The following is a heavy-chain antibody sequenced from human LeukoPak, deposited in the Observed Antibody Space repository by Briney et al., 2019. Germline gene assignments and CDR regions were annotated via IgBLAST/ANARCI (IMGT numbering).Heavy chain of an antibody. J-gene: IGHJ4*02. CDR1: GDSISGGYY. CDR2: IHHSGGT. D-gene: IGHD3-16*01. CDR3: ASARGSCYFDY. V-gene: IGHV4-38-2*01. Sequence: SETLSLTCAVSGDSISGGYYWGWIRQPPGKGLEWIGHIHHSGGTYYNPSLKSRVTISVDTSKNRFSLKLSSVTAADTAVYYCASARGSCYFDYWGQGTLVTVSS.